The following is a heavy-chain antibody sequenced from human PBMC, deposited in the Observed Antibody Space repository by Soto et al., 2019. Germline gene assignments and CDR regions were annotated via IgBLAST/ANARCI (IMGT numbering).Heavy chain of an antibody. J-gene: IGHJ4*02. CDR3: ARDRRGSGRGGY. CDR1: GYTFTSYG. Sequence: QVQLVQSGAEVKKPGASVKVSCKASGYTFTSYGISWVRQAPGQGLEWMGWISAYNGNTNYAQKLQGRVTMTTDTSTSRARMGRGSVRSDATVGYYGARDRRGSGRGGYWGQGTLVTVSS. CDR2: ISAYNGNT. D-gene: IGHD3-16*01. V-gene: IGHV1-18*04.